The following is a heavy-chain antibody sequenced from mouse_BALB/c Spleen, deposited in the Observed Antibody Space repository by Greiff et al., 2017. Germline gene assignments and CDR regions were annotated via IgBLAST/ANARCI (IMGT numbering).Heavy chain of an antibody. D-gene: IGHD2-4*01. V-gene: IGHV1-82*01. CDR2: IYPGDGDT. CDR3: ARWEGLRGGY. J-gene: IGHJ2*01. CDR1: GYAFSSSW. Sequence: VQLQQSGPELVKPGASVKISCKASGYAFSSSWMNWVKQRPGQGLEWIGRIYPGDGDTNYNGKFKGKATLTADKSSSTAYMQLSSLTSVDSAVYFCARWEGLRGGYWGQGTTLTVSS.